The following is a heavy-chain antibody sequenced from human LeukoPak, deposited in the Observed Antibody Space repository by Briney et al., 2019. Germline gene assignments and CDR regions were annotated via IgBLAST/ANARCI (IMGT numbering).Heavy chain of an antibody. J-gene: IGHJ4*02. CDR1: GFTFDDYA. CDR2: ISWDGGST. Sequence: GGSLRLSCAASGFTFDDYAMHWVRHAPGKGLEWVSLISWDGGSTYYADSVKGRFTISRDNSKNSLYLQMNSLRAEDTALYYCAKGRGYSGYGEIDYWGQGTLVTVSS. CDR3: AKGRGYSGYGEIDY. D-gene: IGHD5-12*01. V-gene: IGHV3-43D*04.